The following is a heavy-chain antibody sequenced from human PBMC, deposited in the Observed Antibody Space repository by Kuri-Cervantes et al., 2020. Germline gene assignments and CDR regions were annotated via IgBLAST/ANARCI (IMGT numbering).Heavy chain of an antibody. D-gene: IGHD6-19*01. V-gene: IGHV4-59*13. CDR1: GGSISSYY. CDR2: IYYSGGT. J-gene: IGHJ4*02. Sequence: SETLSLTCTVSGGSISSYYWNWIRQPPGKGLEWIGYIYYSGGTNYNPSLKSRVTISVDTSKNQFSLKMNSVTAADTAVYYCARDRSGVDYWGQGTLVTVSS. CDR3: ARDRSGVDY.